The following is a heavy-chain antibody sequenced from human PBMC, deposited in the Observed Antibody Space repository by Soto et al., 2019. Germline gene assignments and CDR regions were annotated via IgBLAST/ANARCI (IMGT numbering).Heavy chain of an antibody. CDR1: GGSISSSDYY. CDR3: ARGLSAATVVTCYFDS. D-gene: IGHD4-17*01. Sequence: QVHLQESGPGLVKPSQTLSLTCTVSGGSISSSDYYWSWIRQPPGKGLEWIGYIYSSGNTYYNPSLKSRLTISVHTSKHQFSLKLHSVTAADTALYYCARGLSAATVVTCYFDSWGQGTLVNVSS. V-gene: IGHV4-31*03. CDR2: IYSSGNT. J-gene: IGHJ4*02.